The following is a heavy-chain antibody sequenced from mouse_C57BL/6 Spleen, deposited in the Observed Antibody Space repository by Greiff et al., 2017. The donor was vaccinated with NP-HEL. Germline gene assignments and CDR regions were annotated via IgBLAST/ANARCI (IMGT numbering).Heavy chain of an antibody. Sequence: EVQLQESGAELVRPGASVKLSCTASGFNIKDDYMHWVKQRPEQGLEWIGWIDPENGDTEYASKFQGKATITADTSSNTAYLQLSSLTSEDTAVYYCTTQGSAMDYWGQGTSVTVSS. CDR3: TTQGSAMDY. CDR1: GFNIKDDY. J-gene: IGHJ4*01. CDR2: IDPENGDT. V-gene: IGHV14-4*01.